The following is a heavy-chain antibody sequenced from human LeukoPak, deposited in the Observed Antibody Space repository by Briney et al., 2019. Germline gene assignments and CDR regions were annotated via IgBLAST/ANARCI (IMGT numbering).Heavy chain of an antibody. J-gene: IGHJ4*02. CDR1: GGSISNYY. Sequence: AETLSLTCTVSGGSISNYYWSWIRQPPGKGLEWIGHIYYSGATKYNPSLKSRITISVDTSKNQFSLMLSSVTAADTAVYYCARFGITVVRGGKYYFDYWGQGTLVTVAS. CDR3: ARFGITVVRGGKYYFDY. V-gene: IGHV4-59*08. D-gene: IGHD3-10*01. CDR2: IYYSGAT.